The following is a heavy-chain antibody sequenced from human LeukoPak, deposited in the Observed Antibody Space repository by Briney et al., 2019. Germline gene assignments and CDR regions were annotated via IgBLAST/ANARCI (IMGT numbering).Heavy chain of an antibody. CDR2: ITGDGTTT. J-gene: IGHJ4*02. Sequence: GGSLRLSCAASGFPFSTNAMTWVRQAPGKGLECVAAITGDGTTTYYADSVKGRFTISRDNSKNTLYLQMNSLRAEDTAVYYCAKYSGYYGSGSYYNPLDYWGQGTLVTVSS. D-gene: IGHD3-10*01. V-gene: IGHV3-23*01. CDR3: AKYSGYYGSGSYYNPLDY. CDR1: GFPFSTNA.